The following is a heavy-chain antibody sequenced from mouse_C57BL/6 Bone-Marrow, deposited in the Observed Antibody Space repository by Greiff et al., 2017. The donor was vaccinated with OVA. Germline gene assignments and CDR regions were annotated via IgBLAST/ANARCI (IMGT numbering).Heavy chain of an antibody. CDR3: ARFDDGYYWYFDV. J-gene: IGHJ1*03. V-gene: IGHV1-42*01. D-gene: IGHD2-3*01. CDR2: INPSTGGT. Sequence: VQLQQSGPELVKPGASVKISCKASGYSFTGYYMNWVKQSPEKSLEWIGEINPSTGGTTYNQKFKAKATLTVDKSSSTAYMQLKSLTSDDSTVYDCARFDDGYYWYFDVWGTGTTVTVSS. CDR1: GYSFTGYY.